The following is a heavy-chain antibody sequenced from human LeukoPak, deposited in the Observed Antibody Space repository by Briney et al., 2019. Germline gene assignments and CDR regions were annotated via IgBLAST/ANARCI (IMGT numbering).Heavy chain of an antibody. V-gene: IGHV1-18*01. CDR3: ARVMGAQVSQKLVFDY. Sequence: ASVKVSCKASGYTFTSYGISWVRQAPGQGLEWMGWISAYNGNTNYAQKFQGRVTITADESTSTAYMELSSLRSEDTAVYYCARVMGAQVSQKLVFDYWGQGTLVTVSS. CDR1: GYTFTSYG. CDR2: ISAYNGNT. D-gene: IGHD6-13*01. J-gene: IGHJ4*02.